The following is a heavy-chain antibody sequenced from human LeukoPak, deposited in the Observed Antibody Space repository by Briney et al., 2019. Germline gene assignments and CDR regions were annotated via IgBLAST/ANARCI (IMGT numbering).Heavy chain of an antibody. V-gene: IGHV3-23*01. Sequence: GGSLRLSCAASGFTFSSYAMSWVRQAPGKGLEWVSAISGSGGSTYYADSVKGRFTISRDNSKNTLYLQMNSLRAEDTAVYYCARGISGYYDFWSGYPMDVWGQGTTVTVSS. D-gene: IGHD3-3*01. CDR2: ISGSGGST. J-gene: IGHJ6*02. CDR1: GFTFSSYA. CDR3: ARGISGYYDFWSGYPMDV.